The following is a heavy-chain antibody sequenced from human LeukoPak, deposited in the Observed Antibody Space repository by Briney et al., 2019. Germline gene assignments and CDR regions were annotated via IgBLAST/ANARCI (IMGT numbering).Heavy chain of an antibody. CDR2: ISGDGGST. Sequence: GGSLRRSCAASGFTFDDYAMHWVRQAPGKGLEWVSLISGDGGSTYYADSVKGRFTISRDNSKNSLYLQMNSLRTEDTALYYCARGQQRYYYDSSGYTFDYWGQGTLVTVSS. J-gene: IGHJ4*02. V-gene: IGHV3-43*02. CDR1: GFTFDDYA. D-gene: IGHD3-22*01. CDR3: ARGQQRYYYDSSGYTFDY.